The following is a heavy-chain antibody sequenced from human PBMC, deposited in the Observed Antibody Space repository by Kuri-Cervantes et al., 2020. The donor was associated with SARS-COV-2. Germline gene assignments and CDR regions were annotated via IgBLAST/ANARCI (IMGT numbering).Heavy chain of an antibody. CDR3: AMTIQAFWSDEFDY. V-gene: IGHV4-39*07. CDR1: GGSISSSSYY. D-gene: IGHD3-3*01. Sequence: SETLSLTCSVSGGSISSSSYYWGWLRQPPGKGLEWIGSIYYSGSTYYNPSLKSRVTISVDTSKNQFSLKLSSVTAADTAVYYCAMTIQAFWSDEFDYWGQGTLVTVSS. J-gene: IGHJ4*02. CDR2: IYYSGST.